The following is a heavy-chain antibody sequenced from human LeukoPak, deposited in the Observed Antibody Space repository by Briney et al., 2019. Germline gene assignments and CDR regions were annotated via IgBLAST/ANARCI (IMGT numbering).Heavy chain of an antibody. V-gene: IGHV3-21*01. CDR2: ITSSSSYI. CDR3: ARSLLWFGANLIWFDS. J-gene: IGHJ5*01. CDR1: GFTFSTYN. Sequence: PGGSLRLSCAASGFTFSTYNMNWVRQAPGKGLEWVSSITSSSSYIYYADSVKGRFTISRDNAKNSLYLQMNSLRADDTAVYYCARSLLWFGANLIWFDSWGQGTLVTVSS. D-gene: IGHD3-10*01.